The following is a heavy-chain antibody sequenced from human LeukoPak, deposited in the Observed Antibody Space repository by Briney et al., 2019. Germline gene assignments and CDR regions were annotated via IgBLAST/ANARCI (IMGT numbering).Heavy chain of an antibody. CDR3: ARGGRWVVTATRIDY. CDR1: GFTFSNYA. J-gene: IGHJ4*02. Sequence: GGSLRLSCAASGFTFSNYAMSWVRQAPGKGLEWVSGISWNSGSIGYADSVKGRFTISRDNSKNTLYLQMNSLRAEDTAVYYCARGGRWVVTATRIDYWGQGTLVTVSS. CDR2: ISWNSGSI. D-gene: IGHD2-21*02. V-gene: IGHV3-23*01.